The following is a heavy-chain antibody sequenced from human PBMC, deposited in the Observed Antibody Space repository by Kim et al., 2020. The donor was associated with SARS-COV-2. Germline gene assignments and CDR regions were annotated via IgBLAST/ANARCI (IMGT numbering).Heavy chain of an antibody. J-gene: IGHJ3*02. V-gene: IGHV4-34*01. CDR1: GGSFSGYY. CDR2: INHSGST. CDR3: ARGGDQPDYYDSSGYYSSDAFDI. D-gene: IGHD3-22*01. Sequence: SETLSLTCAVYGGSFSGYYWSWIRQPPGKGLEWIGEINHSGSTNYNPSLKSRVTISVDTSKNQFSLKLSSVTAADTAVYYCARGGDQPDYYDSSGYYSSDAFDIWGQGTMVTVSS.